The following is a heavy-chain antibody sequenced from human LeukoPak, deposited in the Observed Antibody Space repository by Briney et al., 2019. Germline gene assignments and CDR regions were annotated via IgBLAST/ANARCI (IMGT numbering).Heavy chain of an antibody. CDR3: ARDRRVRFLEWLSPKYGMDV. CDR2: ISSSSSYI. Sequence: GGSLRLSCAASGFTFSSYSMNWVRQAPGKGLEWVSPISSSSSYIYYADSMKGRFTISRDNAKNSLYLQMNSLRAEDTAVYYCARDRRVRFLEWLSPKYGMDVWGQGTTVTVSS. J-gene: IGHJ6*02. D-gene: IGHD3-3*01. V-gene: IGHV3-21*01. CDR1: GFTFSSYS.